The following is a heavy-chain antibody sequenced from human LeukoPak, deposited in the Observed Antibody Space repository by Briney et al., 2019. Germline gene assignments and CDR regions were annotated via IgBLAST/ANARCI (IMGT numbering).Heavy chain of an antibody. CDR2: IWYDGGNK. Sequence: GRSLRLSCAASGFTFSSYGMHWVRQAPGKGLEWVAVIWYDGGNKYYADSVKGRFTISRDNSKNTLYLQMNSLRAEDTAVYYCAREPRLGSSWNYFDYWGQGTLVTVSS. CDR1: GFTFSSYG. J-gene: IGHJ4*02. D-gene: IGHD6-13*01. CDR3: AREPRLGSSWNYFDY. V-gene: IGHV3-33*01.